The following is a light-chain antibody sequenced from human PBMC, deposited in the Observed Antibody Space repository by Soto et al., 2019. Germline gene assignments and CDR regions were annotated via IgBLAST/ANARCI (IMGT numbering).Light chain of an antibody. CDR3: QQSYSTPPT. V-gene: IGKV1-39*01. J-gene: IGKJ1*01. CDR1: QSISSY. CDR2: AAS. Sequence: DIHMTQSPSSLSAAVGDRVTITFRASQSISSYLNWYQQKPGKAPKLLIYAASSLQSGVPSRFSGSGSGTDFTLTISSLQPEDFATYYCQQSYSTPPTFGQGTKV.